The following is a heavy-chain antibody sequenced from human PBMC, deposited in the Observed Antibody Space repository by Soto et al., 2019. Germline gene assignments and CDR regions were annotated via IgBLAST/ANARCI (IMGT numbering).Heavy chain of an antibody. Sequence: ASVKVSCEAAGYSFTSSSMHWVRQAPGQRLEWMGWINAENGNTKYSQKFQGRVTITRDTSASTAYLELSSLRSEDTAVYYCARARIPIFGVVTAMDVWGQGTTVTVSS. CDR2: INAENGNT. CDR3: ARARIPIFGVVTAMDV. D-gene: IGHD3-3*01. CDR1: GYSFTSSS. J-gene: IGHJ6*02. V-gene: IGHV1-3*01.